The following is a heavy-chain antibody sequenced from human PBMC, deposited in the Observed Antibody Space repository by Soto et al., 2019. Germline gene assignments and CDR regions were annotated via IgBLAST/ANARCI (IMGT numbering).Heavy chain of an antibody. D-gene: IGHD3-22*01. CDR2: ISAYDGKT. Sequence: ASVKVSCKTSGYTFNTYGINWVRQAPGQGLELMGWISAYDGKTTYAEKFQGRVTLTTDTSTSTAYMELRSLRSEDTAVYYCAREVDSSCYGRWDYWGQGTLVTVSS. V-gene: IGHV1-18*01. J-gene: IGHJ4*02. CDR3: AREVDSSCYGRWDY. CDR1: GYTFNTYG.